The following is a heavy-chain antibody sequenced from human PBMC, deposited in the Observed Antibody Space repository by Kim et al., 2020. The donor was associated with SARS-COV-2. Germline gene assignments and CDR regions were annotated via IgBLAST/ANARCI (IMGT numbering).Heavy chain of an antibody. V-gene: IGHV3-7*01. D-gene: IGHD2-2*01. CDR2: IKQDGSEK. CDR3: ARGVL. J-gene: IGHJ4*02. CDR1: GFTFSSYW. Sequence: GGSLRLSCVASGFTFSSYWMSWVRQTPGKGLEWVASIKQDGSEKYYVDSVKGRFTISRDNAKNSLYLQMNSLRVEDTDVYHCARGVLWGQGTLHTVPS.